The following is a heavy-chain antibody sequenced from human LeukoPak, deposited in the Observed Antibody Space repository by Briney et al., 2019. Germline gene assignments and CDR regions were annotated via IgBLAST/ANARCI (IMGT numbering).Heavy chain of an antibody. CDR3: AKASAMIVVVSKHFDY. Sequence: GGTLRLSCAASGFTFSNYGMSWVRQAPGKGLEWVSAISGSGGSTYYADSVKGRFTISRDNSKNTLYLQMNSLRAEDTAVYYCAKASAMIVVVSKHFDYWGQGTLVTVSS. D-gene: IGHD3-22*01. J-gene: IGHJ4*02. CDR1: GFTFSNYG. CDR2: ISGSGGST. V-gene: IGHV3-23*01.